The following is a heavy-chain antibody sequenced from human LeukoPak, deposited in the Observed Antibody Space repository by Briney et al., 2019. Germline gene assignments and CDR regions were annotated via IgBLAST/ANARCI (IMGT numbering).Heavy chain of an antibody. J-gene: IGHJ4*02. CDR1: GYTFTGYY. CDR3: ARAEGFLAPLDY. Sequence: GASVKVSCMASGYTFTGYYMHWVRQAPGQGLEWMGWINPNSGGTNYAQKFQGRVTMTRDTSISTAYMELSRLRSDDTAVYYCARAEGFLAPLDYWGQGTLVTVSS. D-gene: IGHD3-3*01. CDR2: INPNSGGT. V-gene: IGHV1-2*02.